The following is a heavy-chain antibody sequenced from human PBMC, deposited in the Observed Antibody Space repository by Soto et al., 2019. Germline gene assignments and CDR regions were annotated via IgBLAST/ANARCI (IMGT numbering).Heavy chain of an antibody. V-gene: IGHV1-18*01. J-gene: IGHJ4*02. CDR1: GYTFTSYG. CDR3: ARDIDFRGVYYLDY. Sequence: ASVKVSCKASGYTFTSYGISWVRQAPGQGLEWMGWISAYNGNTNYAQKLQGRVTMTTDTSTSTAYMELRSLRSDDTAVYYCARDIDFRGVYYLDYWGQGTLVPVSS. CDR2: ISAYNGNT. D-gene: IGHD3-3*01.